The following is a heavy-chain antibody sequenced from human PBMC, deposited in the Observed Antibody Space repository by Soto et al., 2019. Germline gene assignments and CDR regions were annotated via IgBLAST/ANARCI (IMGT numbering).Heavy chain of an antibody. Sequence: QVQLVQSGAEVKKPGSSVKVSCKASGGTFSSYAISWVRQAPGQGLEWMGGIIPIFGTANYAQKFQGRVTMTADESTSTAYMEMSRLRSEDTDVYYCARLPVADLYRDYWGQGTLVTVSS. CDR3: ARLPVADLYRDY. D-gene: IGHD6-19*01. CDR1: GGTFSSYA. V-gene: IGHV1-69*12. J-gene: IGHJ4*02. CDR2: IIPIFGTA.